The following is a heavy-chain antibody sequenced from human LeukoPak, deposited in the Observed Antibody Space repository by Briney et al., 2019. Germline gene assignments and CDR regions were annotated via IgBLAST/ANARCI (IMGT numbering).Heavy chain of an antibody. CDR2: ISVYNGNT. V-gene: IGHV1-18*04. D-gene: IGHD3-10*01. CDR1: GYTFTGYY. J-gene: IGHJ4*02. Sequence: GASVKVSCKASGYTFTGYYMHWVRQAPGQGLEWMGWISVYNGNTKYAQKFQGRVTMTTDTPTSTAYMELRSLRFDDTAVYYCARDLFVEDSGNYFNLWGQGTLVTVSS. CDR3: ARDLFVEDSGNYFNL.